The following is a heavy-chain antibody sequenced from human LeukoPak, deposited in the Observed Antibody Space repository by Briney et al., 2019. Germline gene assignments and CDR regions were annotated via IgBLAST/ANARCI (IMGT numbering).Heavy chain of an antibody. CDR3: YGDYVGWFDP. V-gene: IGHV3-64D*09. D-gene: IGHD4-17*01. CDR2: ISSNGGST. J-gene: IGHJ5*02. CDR1: GFTFSSYA. Sequence: GGSLRLSCSASGFTFSSYAMHWVRQAPGNGLEYVSAISSNGGSTYYADSVKGRFTISRDNSKDTLYLQMSSLRAEDTAVYYCYGDYVGWFDPWGQGTLVTVSS.